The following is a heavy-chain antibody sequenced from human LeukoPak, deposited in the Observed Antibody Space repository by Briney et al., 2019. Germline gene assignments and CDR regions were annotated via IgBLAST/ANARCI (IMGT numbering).Heavy chain of an antibody. Sequence: ASVKVSCKASGYTFTSYDINWVRQATGQGLEWMGWMNPNSGNTGYAQKFQGRVTITRNTSISTAYMELSSLRSEDTAVYYCARGLKVKELPPGLDYMDVWGKGTTVTVSS. CDR2: MNPNSGNT. J-gene: IGHJ6*03. V-gene: IGHV1-8*03. D-gene: IGHD1-26*01. CDR1: GYTFTSYD. CDR3: ARGLKVKELPPGLDYMDV.